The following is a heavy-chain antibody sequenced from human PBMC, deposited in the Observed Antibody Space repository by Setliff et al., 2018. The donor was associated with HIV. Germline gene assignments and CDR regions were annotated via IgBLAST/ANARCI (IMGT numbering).Heavy chain of an antibody. D-gene: IGHD2-15*01. CDR1: GYSISSGYY. J-gene: IGHJ4*02. CDR3: ASGIGY. CDR2: IYHSGST. Sequence: SETLSLTCTVSGYSISSGYYWGWIRQPSGKGLEWIGSIYHSGSTYYNPSLKSRVTISVDTSKNQFSLKLSSVTAADTAVYYCASGIGYWGQGTLVTVS. V-gene: IGHV4-38-2*02.